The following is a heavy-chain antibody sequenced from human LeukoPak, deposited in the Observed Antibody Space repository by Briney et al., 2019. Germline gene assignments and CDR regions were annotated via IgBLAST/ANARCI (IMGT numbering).Heavy chain of an antibody. Sequence: GGSLRLSCAASGFTFSSYEMHWVRQAPGKGLEWVSYISSSGSDIYYADSVKGRFTISRDNSKNTLYLQMNSLRAEDTAVYYCAKVTYGSGAYGAFDYWGQGTLVTVSS. D-gene: IGHD3-10*01. J-gene: IGHJ4*02. V-gene: IGHV3-48*03. CDR2: ISSSGSDI. CDR3: AKVTYGSGAYGAFDY. CDR1: GFTFSSYE.